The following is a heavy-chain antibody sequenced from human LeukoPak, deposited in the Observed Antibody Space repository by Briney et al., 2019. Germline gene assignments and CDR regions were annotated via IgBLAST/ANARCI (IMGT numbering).Heavy chain of an antibody. V-gene: IGHV3-21*01. Sequence: GGSLRLSCAASGFTFSSYSMNWVRQAPGKGLEWVSSISSSSSYIYYADSVKGRFTISRDNAKNSLYLQMNSLRAEDTAVYYCARAAKHYDYVWGSYRYPDYWGQGTLVTVSS. D-gene: IGHD3-16*02. CDR1: GFTFSSYS. CDR2: ISSSSSYI. J-gene: IGHJ4*02. CDR3: ARAAKHYDYVWGSYRYPDY.